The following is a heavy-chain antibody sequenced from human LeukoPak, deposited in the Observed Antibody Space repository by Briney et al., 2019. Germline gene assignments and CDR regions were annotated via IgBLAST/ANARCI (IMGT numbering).Heavy chain of an antibody. D-gene: IGHD4-23*01. CDR1: GGTFSSYA. CDR3: ARDSYYGGNSVYYYYMDV. Sequence: ASVKVSCKASGGTFSSYAISWVRQAPGQGLEWMGGIIPIFGTANYAQKFQGRVTITADESTSTAYMELSSLRSEDTAMYYCARDSYYGGNSVYYYYMDVWGKGTTVTVSS. J-gene: IGHJ6*03. V-gene: IGHV1-69*13. CDR2: IIPIFGTA.